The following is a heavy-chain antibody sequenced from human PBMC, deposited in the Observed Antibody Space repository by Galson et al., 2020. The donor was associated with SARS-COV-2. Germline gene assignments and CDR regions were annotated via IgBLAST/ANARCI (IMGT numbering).Heavy chain of an antibody. CDR2: IYYSGST. Sequence: SETLSLTCTVSGGSISSSGYYWGWISQPPGKGLEWIGSIYYSGSTYYNPSLKSRLTISVDTSKNQFSLNLNFVTAADTAVYYCARHRTSAWWYLDSWGQGTLVTVSS. V-gene: IGHV4-39*01. CDR1: GGSISSSGYY. D-gene: IGHD6-19*01. CDR3: ARHRTSAWWYLDS. J-gene: IGHJ4*02.